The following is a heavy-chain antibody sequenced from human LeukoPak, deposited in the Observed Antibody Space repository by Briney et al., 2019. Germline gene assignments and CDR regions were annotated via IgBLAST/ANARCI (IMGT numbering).Heavy chain of an antibody. V-gene: IGHV3-23*01. J-gene: IGHJ4*02. CDR2: ISGSGGST. CDR1: GFTFSSYA. CDR3: AKDRAQARRVDSSSYKQPLDY. Sequence: GGSLRLSCAASGFTFSSYAMSWVRQAPGKGLEWVSAISGSGGSTYYADSVKGRFTISRDNSKNTLYLQMNSLRAEDTAVYYCAKDRAQARRVDSSSYKQPLDYWGQGTLVTVSS. D-gene: IGHD6-13*01.